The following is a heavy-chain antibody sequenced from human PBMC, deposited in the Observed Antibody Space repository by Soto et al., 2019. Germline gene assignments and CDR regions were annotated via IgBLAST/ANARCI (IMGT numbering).Heavy chain of an antibody. Sequence: SETLSLTCAVSGGSISSSNWWSWVRQPPGKGLEWIGEIYHSGSTNYNPSLKSRVTISVDKSKNQFSLKLSSVTAADTAVYYCARAMRDYDILTGYYLHPFDYWGQGTLVTVS. CDR2: IYHSGST. CDR3: ARAMRDYDILTGYYLHPFDY. V-gene: IGHV4-4*02. CDR1: GGSISSSNW. D-gene: IGHD3-9*01. J-gene: IGHJ4*02.